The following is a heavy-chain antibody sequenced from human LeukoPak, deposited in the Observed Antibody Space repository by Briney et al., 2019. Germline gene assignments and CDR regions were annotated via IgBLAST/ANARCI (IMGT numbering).Heavy chain of an antibody. D-gene: IGHD4-23*01. CDR1: GYTFSDHY. V-gene: IGHV3-72*01. J-gene: IGHJ4*02. Sequence: GGSLRLSCAASGYTFSDHYTDWVRQAPGKGLEWVGHTRNKANNYATEYAASVKGRFTISRDDSRNSVYLQMNSLKTEDTAVYYCTRWRSGTSDWGQGTLVTVSS. CDR3: TRWRSGTSD. CDR2: TRNKANNYAT.